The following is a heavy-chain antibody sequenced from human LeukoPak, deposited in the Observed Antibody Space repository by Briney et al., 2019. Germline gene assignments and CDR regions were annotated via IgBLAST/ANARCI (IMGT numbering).Heavy chain of an antibody. V-gene: IGHV4-39*01. CDR3: ARSYYYDYRQIDF. CDR1: GDSIKISNYY. J-gene: IGHJ4*02. D-gene: IGHD3-22*01. Sequence: SETLSLTCKVSGDSIKISNYYWGWIRQPPGEGLEWLGSIYYSGSTFYNPSLKNRVTIYVDTSRNQFSLHLFSVTAADTAVFFCARSYYYDYRQIDFWGRGTLVTVSS. CDR2: IYYSGST.